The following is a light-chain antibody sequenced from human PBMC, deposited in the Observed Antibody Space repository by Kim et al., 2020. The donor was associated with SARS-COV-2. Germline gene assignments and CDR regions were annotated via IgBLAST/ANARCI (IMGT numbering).Light chain of an antibody. CDR1: NIGSNT. Sequence: SYELTQPPSVSVAPGQTARITCGGDNIGSNTVHWYHQKPGQAPALLIYYDSDRPSGIPERFSGSKSGNTATLTISRVEAGDEADYYCQLWDTSGDPLYVFGTGTKVTVL. CDR3: QLWDTSGDPLYV. J-gene: IGLJ1*01. V-gene: IGLV3-21*04. CDR2: YDS.